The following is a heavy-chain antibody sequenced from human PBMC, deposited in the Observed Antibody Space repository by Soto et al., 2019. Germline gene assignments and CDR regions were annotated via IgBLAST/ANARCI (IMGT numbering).Heavy chain of an antibody. CDR1: GFTFTDYA. CDR2: ISGSGANT. D-gene: IGHD6-19*01. Sequence: EVQVLESGGGLVQPGGSLRLSCAASGFTFTDYAMNWVSQAPGKWLEWVSTISGSGANTYYADSVRGRFTNARDNSKNTLPLQMSSLRAEDTAVYYCAEDGKHSNGWWAAFEIWGQGTVVTVSS. J-gene: IGHJ3*02. V-gene: IGHV3-23*01. CDR3: AEDGKHSNGWWAAFEI.